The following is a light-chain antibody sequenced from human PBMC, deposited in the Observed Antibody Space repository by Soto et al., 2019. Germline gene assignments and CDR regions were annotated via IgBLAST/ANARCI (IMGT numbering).Light chain of an antibody. V-gene: IGKV1-39*01. CDR2: SAS. CDR1: QTIGTS. Sequence: DIQMTQSPSSLSASVGDRVTITCRASQTIGTSLNWFQQKPGKAPKLLIYSASSLQSGVPSRFSGSGSGTDVTLTITSLPPEDSATHYCLESYSVPFFSFGPGTKVYIK. CDR3: LESYSVPFFS. J-gene: IGKJ3*01.